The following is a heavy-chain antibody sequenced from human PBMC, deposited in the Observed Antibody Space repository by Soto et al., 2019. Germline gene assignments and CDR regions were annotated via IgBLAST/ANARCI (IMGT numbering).Heavy chain of an antibody. CDR1: GGTFSSYA. Sequence: GASVKVSCKASGGTFSSYAISWVRQAPGQGLEWMGGIIPIFDTANYAQKFQGRVTITRDTSASTAYMELSSLRSEDTAVYYCARAWVVVTAPDYWGQGTLVTVSS. CDR3: ARAWVVVTAPDY. J-gene: IGHJ4*02. D-gene: IGHD2-21*02. CDR2: IIPIFDTA. V-gene: IGHV1-69*05.